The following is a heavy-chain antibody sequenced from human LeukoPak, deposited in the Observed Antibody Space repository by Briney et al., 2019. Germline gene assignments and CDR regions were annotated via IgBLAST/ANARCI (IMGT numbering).Heavy chain of an antibody. D-gene: IGHD5-24*01. Sequence: PGGSLRLSCAASGFTFSSYSMNWVRQAPGRGLEWVSSISSSSSYIYYADSVKGRFTISRDNAKNSLYLQMNSLRAEDTAVYYCARVVESEMATITGAFDIWGQGTMVTVSS. CDR3: ARVVESEMATITGAFDI. V-gene: IGHV3-21*01. CDR1: GFTFSSYS. CDR2: ISSSSSYI. J-gene: IGHJ3*02.